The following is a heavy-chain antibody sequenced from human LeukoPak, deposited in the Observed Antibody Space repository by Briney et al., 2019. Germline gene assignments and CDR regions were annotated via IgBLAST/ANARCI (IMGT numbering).Heavy chain of an antibody. V-gene: IGHV4-34*01. CDR1: GGSMSNYY. CDR2: INHSGST. D-gene: IGHD6-13*01. CDR3: ASLAKGSSWYYNY. J-gene: IGHJ4*02. Sequence: SETLSLTCTVSGGSMSNYYWSWIRQPPGKGLEWIGEINHSGSTNYNPSLKSRVTISVDTSKNQFSLKLSSVTAADTAVYYCASLAKGSSWYYNYWGQGTLVTVSS.